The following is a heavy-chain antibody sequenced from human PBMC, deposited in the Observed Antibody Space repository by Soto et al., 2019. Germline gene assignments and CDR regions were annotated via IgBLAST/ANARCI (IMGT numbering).Heavy chain of an antibody. CDR1: GYTFTSYG. CDR3: AREIGVTVFFTVDY. J-gene: IGHJ4*02. CDR2: ISAYNGNT. Sequence: QVQLVQSGAEVKKPGASVKVSCKAAGYTFTSYGISWVRQAPGQGREWMGWISAYNGNTNYAQKLQGRVTMTTDTSTSTAYMELRSLRSDDTAGYYCAREIGVTVFFTVDYWGQGTLVTVSS. D-gene: IGHD2-8*02. V-gene: IGHV1-18*01.